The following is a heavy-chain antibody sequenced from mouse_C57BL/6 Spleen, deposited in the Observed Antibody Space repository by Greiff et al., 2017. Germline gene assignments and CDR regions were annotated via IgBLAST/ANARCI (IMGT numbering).Heavy chain of an antibody. D-gene: IGHD2-1*01. CDR1: GYAFSSSW. CDR2: LYPGDGDT. Sequence: QVQLQQSGPELVKPGASVKISCKASGYAFSSSWMNWVKQRPGKGLEWIGRLYPGDGDTNYNGKFKGKTTLTADKSSSTAYMQLSILTSEDSAVYFCARGGGNSWFAYWGQGTLVTVSA. CDR3: ARGGGNSWFAY. J-gene: IGHJ3*01. V-gene: IGHV1-82*01.